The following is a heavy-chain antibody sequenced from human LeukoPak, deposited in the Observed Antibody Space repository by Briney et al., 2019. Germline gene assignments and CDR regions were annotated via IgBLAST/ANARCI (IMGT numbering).Heavy chain of an antibody. CDR3: ARGRYCGGDCYSPFDY. J-gene: IGHJ4*02. V-gene: IGHV1-69*05. CDR1: GGTFSSYA. CDR2: IIPIFGTA. D-gene: IGHD2-21*02. Sequence: GASVKVSCKASGGTFSSYAISGVRQAPGQGLEWMGRIIPIFGTANYAQKFQGRVTITTDESTSTAYMELSSLRSEDTAVYYCARGRYCGGDCYSPFDYWGQGTLVTVSS.